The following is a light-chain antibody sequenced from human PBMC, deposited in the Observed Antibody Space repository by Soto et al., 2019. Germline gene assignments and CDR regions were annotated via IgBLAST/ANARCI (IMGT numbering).Light chain of an antibody. CDR1: SSNIGAGYD. CDR3: QSYDSSLSDSGV. CDR2: GNT. Sequence: QSVLTQPPSVSGAPGQRVTISCTGSSSNIGAGYDVHWYQQLPGTAPKLLIYGNTNRPSGVPDRFSGSKSGTSASLAITGLQAEDEADYYCQSYDSSLSDSGVFGGGTTLTVL. J-gene: IGLJ3*02. V-gene: IGLV1-40*01.